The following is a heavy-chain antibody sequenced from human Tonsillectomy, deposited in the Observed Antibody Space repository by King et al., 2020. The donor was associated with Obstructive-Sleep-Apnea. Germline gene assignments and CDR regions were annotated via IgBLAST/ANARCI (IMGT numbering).Heavy chain of an antibody. Sequence: VQLVESGGDSVQPGGSLRLSCAASGFRFSDHYMDWVRQAPGKGLEWVGRIRNKVNSYTTEYAASVKGRFTLSRDDSKNSLYLQMNSLKTEDTAVYYCARVRLAYGDFADFWGQGTLVTVSS. CDR3: ARVRLAYGDFADF. V-gene: IGHV3-72*01. CDR1: GFRFSDHY. CDR2: IRNKVNSYTT. J-gene: IGHJ4*02. D-gene: IGHD4-17*01.